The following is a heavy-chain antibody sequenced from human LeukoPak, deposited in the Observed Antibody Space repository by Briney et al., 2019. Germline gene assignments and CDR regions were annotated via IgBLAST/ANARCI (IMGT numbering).Heavy chain of an antibody. J-gene: IGHJ4*02. Sequence: GGSLRLSCAASGFTFSSYSMNWVRQAPGKGLEWVSSISSSSSYIYYADSVKGRFTISRDNAKNSLYLQMNSLRAEDTAVYYCARDRYYDFWSGYRFDYWGQGTLVTVSS. CDR1: GFTFSSYS. CDR2: ISSSSSYI. CDR3: ARDRYYDFWSGYRFDY. D-gene: IGHD3-3*01. V-gene: IGHV3-21*01.